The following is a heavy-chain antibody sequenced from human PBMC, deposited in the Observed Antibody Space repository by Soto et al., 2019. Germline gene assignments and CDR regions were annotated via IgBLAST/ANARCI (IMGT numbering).Heavy chain of an antibody. CDR3: ARLRYFDWLFQPTYFDY. J-gene: IGHJ4*02. V-gene: IGHV4-59*01. Sequence: SETLSPTWTDSGGSISSYYWSWVRQPPGKGLEWIGYIYYSGSTNYNPSLKSRVTISVDTSKNQFSLKLSSVTAADTAVYYCARLRYFDWLFQPTYFDYWGQGTLVTVS. D-gene: IGHD3-9*01. CDR2: IYYSGST. CDR1: GGSISSYY.